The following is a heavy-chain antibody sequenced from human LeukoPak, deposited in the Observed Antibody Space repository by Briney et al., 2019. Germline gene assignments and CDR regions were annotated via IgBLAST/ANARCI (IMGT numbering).Heavy chain of an antibody. J-gene: IGHJ4*02. D-gene: IGHD5-12*01. Sequence: GGSRRLSCEASGFTFSSYAMSWVRQAPGKGLEWVSSISRSGDSTSYSDSVKGRFSISRDNSKKTVSLQVNSLRAEDTAVYYCTRYSGIVTTTPTVFDFWGQGALVTVSS. V-gene: IGHV3-23*01. CDR2: ISRSGDST. CDR3: TRYSGIVTTTPTVFDF. CDR1: GFTFSSYA.